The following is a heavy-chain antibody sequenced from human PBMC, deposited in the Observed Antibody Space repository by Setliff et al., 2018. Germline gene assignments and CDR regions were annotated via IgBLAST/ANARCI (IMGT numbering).Heavy chain of an antibody. J-gene: IGHJ5*02. D-gene: IGHD3-10*01. V-gene: IGHV5-51*01. CDR2: MYPGDSDT. CDR1: GYSFTSYW. CDR3: ARRRGSGSFVNWFDP. Sequence: LKISCKGSGYSFTSYWIGWVRQMPGKGLEWMGIMYPGDSDTRYSPSFQGQVTISADKSISTAYLQWSSLKASDTAVYYCARRRGSGSFVNWFDPWGQGTLVTVSS.